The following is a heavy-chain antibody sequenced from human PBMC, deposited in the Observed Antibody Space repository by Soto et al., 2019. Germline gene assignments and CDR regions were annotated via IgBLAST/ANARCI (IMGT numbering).Heavy chain of an antibody. V-gene: IGHV4-4*07. CDR2: IFSSGST. D-gene: IGHD3-10*01. CDR1: GGSINTFY. J-gene: IGHJ3*02. Sequence: PSETLSLTCTVSGGSINTFYWSWVRQPAGKGLEWIGRIFSSGSTSFNPSLESRVAMSVDTSRNQLSLTLTSVTAADTAAYYCARPQYFGEDGAFNIWGQGTVVTVS. CDR3: ARPQYFGEDGAFNI.